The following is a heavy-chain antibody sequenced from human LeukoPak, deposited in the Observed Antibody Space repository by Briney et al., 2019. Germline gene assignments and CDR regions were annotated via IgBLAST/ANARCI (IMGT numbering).Heavy chain of an antibody. J-gene: IGHJ6*02. Sequence: ASVKVSCKASGGTFSSYAISWVRQAPGQGLEWMGRIIPILGIANYAQKFQGRVTITADKFTSTAYMELSSLRSEDTAVYYCARGAGYDFPPYYYYGMDVWGQGTTVTVSS. CDR1: GGTFSSYA. D-gene: IGHD5-12*01. CDR2: IIPILGIA. CDR3: ARGAGYDFPPYYYYGMDV. V-gene: IGHV1-69*04.